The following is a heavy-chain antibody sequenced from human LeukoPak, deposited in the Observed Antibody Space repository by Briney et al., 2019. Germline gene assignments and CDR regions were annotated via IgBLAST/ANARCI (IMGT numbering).Heavy chain of an antibody. V-gene: IGHV3-74*01. D-gene: IGHD3-9*01. J-gene: IGHJ6*02. CDR2: INGDGRNI. CDR3: TRDLMDYDVSTGLHHYYMDV. CDR1: GYTFSSYW. Sequence: GGSLRLSCVASGYTFSSYWMHWVRQDPRKGLVWVSRINGDGRNINYADSVRGRFTISRDNAKNTLYLQMNTLRVEDTAVYYCTRDLMDYDVSTGLHHYYMDVWGQGTTVTVSS.